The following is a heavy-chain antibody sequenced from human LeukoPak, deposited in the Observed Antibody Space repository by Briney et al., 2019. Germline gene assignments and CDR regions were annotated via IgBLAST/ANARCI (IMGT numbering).Heavy chain of an antibody. CDR3: AKNGQTGFSFDP. J-gene: IGHJ5*02. CDR1: GGSFNGYY. CDR2: GDHTGGT. D-gene: IGHD3-9*01. V-gene: IGHV4-34*01. Sequence: PSETLSLTCAVYGGSFNGYYWSWIRQTPGKGLDWIGEGDHTGGTKYNPSLKSRVTISADSSKNQFSLKLNSVTAANTAVYYCAKNGQTGFSFDPWGQGTLVTVSS.